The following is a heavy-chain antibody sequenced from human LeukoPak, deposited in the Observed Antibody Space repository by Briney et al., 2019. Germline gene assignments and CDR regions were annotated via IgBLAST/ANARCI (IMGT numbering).Heavy chain of an antibody. D-gene: IGHD1-14*01. CDR2: ISSSSSYI. V-gene: IGHV3-21*01. CDR3: AIEGHRPGAFDI. Sequence: GGSLRLSCAASGFTFSSYSMNWVRQAPGKGLEWVSSISSSSSYIYYADSVKGRFTISRDNAKNSLYLQMNSLRAEDTAVYYCAIEGHRPGAFDIWGQRTMVTVSS. CDR1: GFTFSSYS. J-gene: IGHJ3*02.